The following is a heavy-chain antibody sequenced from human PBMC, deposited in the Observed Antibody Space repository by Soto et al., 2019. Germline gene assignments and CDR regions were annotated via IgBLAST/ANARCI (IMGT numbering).Heavy chain of an antibody. V-gene: IGHV4-39*01. J-gene: IGHJ6*03. Sequence: LSLTCTVSGGSISSSSYYWGWIRQPPGKGLEWIGSIYYSGSTYYNPSLKSRVTISVDTSKNQFSLKLSSVTAADTAVYYCARHTGIAARPTSKYYYYMDVWGKGTTVTVSS. CDR1: GGSISSSSYY. CDR3: ARHTGIAARPTSKYYYYMDV. CDR2: IYYSGST. D-gene: IGHD6-6*01.